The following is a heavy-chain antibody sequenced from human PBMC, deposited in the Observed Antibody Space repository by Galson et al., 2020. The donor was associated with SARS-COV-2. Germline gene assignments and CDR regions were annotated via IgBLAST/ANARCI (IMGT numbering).Heavy chain of an antibody. CDR2: ISAGSKYT. CDR1: RIPSSSYS. D-gene: IGHD2-15*01. V-gene: IGHV3-21*01. CDR3: ARVGGMATTPANYFYYGLDV. Sequence: AGSMSLSCAASRIPSSSYSMHCLPQAPGQRLESVSSISAGSKYTDYADPVKGRFTISRDNAKNSLYLQMNSLRADDTAVYYCARVGGMATTPANYFYYGLDVWGQGTTVTVSS. J-gene: IGHJ6*02.